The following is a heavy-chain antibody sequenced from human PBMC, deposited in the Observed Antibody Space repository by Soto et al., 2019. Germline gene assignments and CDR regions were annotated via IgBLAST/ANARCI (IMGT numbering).Heavy chain of an antibody. V-gene: IGHV3-23*01. J-gene: IGHJ4*02. Sequence: EVQLLESGGGLVQPGGSLSLSCAASAFTFNNYAMSWVRQAPGKGLEWVSGIGGSGRTTYYADSVKGRFTISRDNSNNTLFLQMNSLRAEDTAVYYCSKSRYSDSSGDFYDYWGQGTLVSVSS. CDR3: SKSRYSDSSGDFYDY. CDR2: IGGSGRTT. D-gene: IGHD3-22*01. CDR1: AFTFNNYA.